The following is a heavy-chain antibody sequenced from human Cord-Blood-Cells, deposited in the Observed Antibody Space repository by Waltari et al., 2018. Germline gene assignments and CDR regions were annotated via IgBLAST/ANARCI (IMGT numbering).Heavy chain of an antibody. D-gene: IGHD6-13*01. V-gene: IGHV3-74*01. Sequence: EVQLVESGGGLVQPGGSLRLSCAAPGFTFSSYWMHWVRQAPGKGLVWVSRINSDGSSTSYADSVKGRFTISRDNAKNTLYLQMNSLRAEDTAVYYCASDLAAAGTDYWGQGTLVTVSS. CDR1: GFTFSSYW. CDR3: ASDLAAAGTDY. J-gene: IGHJ4*02. CDR2: INSDGSST.